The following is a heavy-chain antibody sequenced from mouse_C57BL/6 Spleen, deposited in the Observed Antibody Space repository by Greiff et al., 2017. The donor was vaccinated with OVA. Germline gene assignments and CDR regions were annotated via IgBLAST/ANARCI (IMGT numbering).Heavy chain of an antibody. V-gene: IGHV5-6*02. CDR2: ISSGGSYT. CDR1: GFTFSSYG. CDR3: ARHESLWYFDV. Sequence: DVKLVESGGDLVKPGGSLKLSCAASGFTFSSYGMSWVRQTPDKRLEWVATISSGGSYTYYPDSVKGRFTISRDNAKNTLYLQMSSLKSEDTAMYYCARHESLWYFDVWGTGTTVTVSS. J-gene: IGHJ1*03.